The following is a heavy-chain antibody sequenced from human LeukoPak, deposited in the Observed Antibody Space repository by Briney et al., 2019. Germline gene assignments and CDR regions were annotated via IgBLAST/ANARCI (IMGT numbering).Heavy chain of an antibody. Sequence: PSETLSLTCSVSAVSITTYYWSWIRQSPGKGLEWIGSISYNGSTNYNPSLRSRVTISLDTSENQFSLKLTSVTAADTAVYHCARHHGRWNYLDFWGQGTLVTVSS. CDR1: AVSITTYY. CDR3: ARHHGRWNYLDF. V-gene: IGHV4-59*08. J-gene: IGHJ4*02. CDR2: ISYNGST. D-gene: IGHD5-24*01.